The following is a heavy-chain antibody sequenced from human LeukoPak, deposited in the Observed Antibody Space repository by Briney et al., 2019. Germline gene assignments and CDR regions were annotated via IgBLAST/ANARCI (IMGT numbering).Heavy chain of an antibody. CDR1: GFTFSTYS. CDR3: ARAITTVRTSEY. Sequence: PGGSLRLSCSASGFTFSTYSMIWVRQPPGKGLEGVSYIDRSRSTIYYADSVRGRFTISRDNAKNSLYLQMNSLRAEDTAVFYCARAITTVRTSEYWGPGNPVTVSS. V-gene: IGHV3-48*04. J-gene: IGHJ4*02. D-gene: IGHD1-1*01. CDR2: IDRSRSTI.